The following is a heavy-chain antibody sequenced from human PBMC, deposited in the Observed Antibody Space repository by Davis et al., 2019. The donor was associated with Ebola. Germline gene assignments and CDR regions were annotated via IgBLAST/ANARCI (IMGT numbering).Heavy chain of an antibody. D-gene: IGHD4-11*01. V-gene: IGHV3-30*02. CDR3: ARDSDDYSFDY. CDR2: VRSHGSDD. Sequence: GGSLRFSCAASGFSVSGNYMGWVRQAPGRGLEWVAFVRSHGSDDHYADSVKGRFTISRDNSKNTLYLQMNSLRPEDTAVYYCARDSDDYSFDYWGQGTLVTVSS. CDR1: GFSVSGNY. J-gene: IGHJ4*02.